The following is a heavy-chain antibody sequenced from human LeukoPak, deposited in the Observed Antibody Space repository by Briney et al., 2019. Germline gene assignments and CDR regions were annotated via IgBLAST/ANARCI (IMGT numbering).Heavy chain of an antibody. Sequence: ASVKVSCKASGYTFTGYYIHWVRQAPGQGLEWMGWINPNSGGTNYAQKFQGRVTMTRDTPISTAYMELSSLRSDDTAVYYCARDCSSTSCSDFWGQGSLVTVSS. J-gene: IGHJ4*02. V-gene: IGHV1-2*02. CDR3: ARDCSSTSCSDF. D-gene: IGHD2-2*01. CDR2: INPNSGGT. CDR1: GYTFTGYY.